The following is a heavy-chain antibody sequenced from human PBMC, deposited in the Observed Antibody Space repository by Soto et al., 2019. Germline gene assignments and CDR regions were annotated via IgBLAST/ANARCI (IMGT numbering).Heavy chain of an antibody. CDR3: ARQRGYSGYDSGRFDY. Sequence: QVQLQESGPGLVKPSQTLSLTCTVSGGSISSGGYYWSWIRQHPGKGLEWIGYIYYSGSTYYNPSLKSRVTIYVDTSKNQFSLKLSSVTAADTAVYYCARQRGYSGYDSGRFDYWGQGTLVTVSS. V-gene: IGHV4-31*03. J-gene: IGHJ4*02. D-gene: IGHD5-12*01. CDR2: IYYSGST. CDR1: GGSISSGGYY.